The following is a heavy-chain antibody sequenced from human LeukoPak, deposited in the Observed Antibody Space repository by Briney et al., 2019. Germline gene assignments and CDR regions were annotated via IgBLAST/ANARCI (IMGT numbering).Heavy chain of an antibody. CDR3: ARQPTRSGQPDYYYYYMDV. V-gene: IGHV4-39*01. D-gene: IGHD6-19*01. CDR1: SGSISSSSYY. J-gene: IGHJ6*03. Sequence: SETLSLTCTVSSGSISSSSYYWGWIRQPPGKGLEWIGSIYYSGSTYYNPSLKSRVTISVDTSMNQFSLKLRSVTAADTAVYYCARQPTRSGQPDYYYYYMDVWGKGTTVTVSS. CDR2: IYYSGST.